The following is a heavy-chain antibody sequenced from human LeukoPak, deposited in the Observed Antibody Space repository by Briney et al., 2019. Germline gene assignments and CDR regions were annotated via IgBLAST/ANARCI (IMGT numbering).Heavy chain of an antibody. D-gene: IGHD2-21*02. J-gene: IGHJ2*01. CDR2: MNPQSGDG. CDR3: ARGLGYCGGDCFSSWYLDV. CDR1: GYIFTSHD. Sequence: WASVKVSCKTSGYIFTSHDISWLRQAPGQGLEWMGGMNPQSGDGHSAPKFQGRVAMTRDISTNTAYMELRSLRSDDTAVYYCARGLGYCGGDCFSSWYLDVWGHGTLVTVSS. V-gene: IGHV1-8*01.